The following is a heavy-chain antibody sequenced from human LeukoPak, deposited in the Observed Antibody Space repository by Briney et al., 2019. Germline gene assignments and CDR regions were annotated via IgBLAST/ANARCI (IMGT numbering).Heavy chain of an antibody. CDR2: INHSGST. V-gene: IGHV4-34*01. CDR3: ARLGFWGRWNWFDP. D-gene: IGHD3-3*01. Sequence: PSETLSLTCAVYGGSFSGYYWSWIRQPPVKGLEWIGEINHSGSTNYNPSLRSRVTISVDTSKNQFSLKLSSVTAADTAVYYCARLGFWGRWNWFDPWGQGTLVTVSS. CDR1: GGSFSGYY. J-gene: IGHJ5*02.